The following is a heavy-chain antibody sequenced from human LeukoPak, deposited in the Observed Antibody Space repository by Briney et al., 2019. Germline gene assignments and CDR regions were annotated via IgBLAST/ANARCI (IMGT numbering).Heavy chain of an antibody. V-gene: IGHV4-38-2*01. CDR3: ARLCPGYCSSTSASDFDY. CDR1: GYSISSGYY. CDR2: IYHSGST. Sequence: SETLSLTCADSGYSISSGYYWGWIRQPPGKGLEWIGSIYHSGSTYYNPSLKSRVTISVDTSKNQFSLKLSSVTAADTAVYYCARLCPGYCSSTSASDFDYWGQGTLVTVSS. J-gene: IGHJ4*02. D-gene: IGHD2-2*01.